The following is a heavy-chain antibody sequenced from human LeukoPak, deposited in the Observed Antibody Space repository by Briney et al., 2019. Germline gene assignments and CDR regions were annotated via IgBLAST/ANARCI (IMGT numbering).Heavy chain of an antibody. J-gene: IGHJ6*03. CDR2: IYCSGST. V-gene: IGHV4-39*01. Sequence: PSETLSLTCTVSGDSISSSSYYWGWIRQPPGKGLEWIGTIYCSGSTYYNPSLKSRVTISVDTSKNHFSLKLSSVTAADTAVYYCARHSPAMVDYYYYYYMDVWGKGTTVTISS. D-gene: IGHD5-18*01. CDR1: GDSISSSSYY. CDR3: ARHSPAMVDYYYYYYMDV.